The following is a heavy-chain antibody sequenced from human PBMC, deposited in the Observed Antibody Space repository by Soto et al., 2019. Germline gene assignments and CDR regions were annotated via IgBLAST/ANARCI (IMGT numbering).Heavy chain of an antibody. J-gene: IGHJ5*02. CDR3: ARDKPRLDNYDYYFANDWFDP. Sequence: QVQLVQSGAEVKKPGASVKVSCKASGYTFTSYGIIWVRQAPGQGLEWMGWSSAYNGNTNYAQKLQGRVTMTTDTSTSTAYMELRSLRSDDTAVYYCARDKPRLDNYDYYFANDWFDPWGQGTLVTVSS. D-gene: IGHD3-16*01. CDR2: SSAYNGNT. V-gene: IGHV1-18*01. CDR1: GYTFTSYG.